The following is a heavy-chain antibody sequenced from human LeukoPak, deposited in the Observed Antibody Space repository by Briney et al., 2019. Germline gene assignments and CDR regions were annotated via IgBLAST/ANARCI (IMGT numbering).Heavy chain of an antibody. CDR3: ARVWSSTVTTYPVWNWFDP. Sequence: VASVKVSCKASGGTFSSYAISWVRQAPGQGLGWMGRIIPILGIANYAQKFQGRVTITADKSTSTAYMELSILRSEDTAVYYCARVWSSTVTTYPVWNWFDPWGQGTLVTVSS. D-gene: IGHD4-17*01. J-gene: IGHJ5*02. CDR1: GGTFSSYA. CDR2: IIPILGIA. V-gene: IGHV1-69*04.